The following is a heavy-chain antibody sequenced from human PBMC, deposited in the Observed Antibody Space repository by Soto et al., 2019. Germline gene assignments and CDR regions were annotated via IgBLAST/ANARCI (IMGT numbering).Heavy chain of an antibody. Sequence: QVQLVQSGAEVKKPGASVKVSCKASGYTFTSSGINWVRQAPGQGLEWMGWITAYNGNANYAQKYQGRVSLTTDTSTSTAYMELRSLTSDDTAVYYCASVNGPTGLDPWGRGTLVTVSS. CDR2: ITAYNGNA. CDR1: GYTFTSSG. D-gene: IGHD1-1*01. J-gene: IGHJ5*02. CDR3: ASVNGPTGLDP. V-gene: IGHV1-18*01.